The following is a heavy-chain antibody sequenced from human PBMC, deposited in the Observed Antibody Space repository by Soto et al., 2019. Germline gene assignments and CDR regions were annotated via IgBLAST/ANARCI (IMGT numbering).Heavy chain of an antibody. CDR1: GFTFSDYY. Sequence: GGSLRLSCASSGFTFSDYYMSWIRQAPGKGLEWVSYISSYSSYREYADSVKGRFAISRDNAKNSLCLQMSSLRAEDTAVYYCARDRVLRFLEWLPYYGMDVWGQGTTVTAP. V-gene: IGHV3-11*06. CDR2: ISSYSSYR. J-gene: IGHJ6*02. CDR3: ARDRVLRFLEWLPYYGMDV. D-gene: IGHD3-3*01.